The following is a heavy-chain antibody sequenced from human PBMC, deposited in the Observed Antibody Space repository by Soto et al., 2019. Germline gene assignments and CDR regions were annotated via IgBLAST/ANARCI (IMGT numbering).Heavy chain of an antibody. D-gene: IGHD3-22*01. V-gene: IGHV3-73*01. Sequence: GGSLRLSCAPSAFTFSGSAMHWVRQASGKGLEWVGRIRSKANSYATAYAASVKGRFTISRDDSKNTAYLQMNSLKTEDTAVYYCTRQMSDYYDSSGYYYGWYFDLWGRGTLVTVSS. CDR2: IRSKANSYAT. CDR1: AFTFSGSA. J-gene: IGHJ2*01. CDR3: TRQMSDYYDSSGYYYGWYFDL.